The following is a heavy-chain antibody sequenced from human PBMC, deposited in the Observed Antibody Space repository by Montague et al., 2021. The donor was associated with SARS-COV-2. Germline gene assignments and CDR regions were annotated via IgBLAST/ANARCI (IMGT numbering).Heavy chain of an antibody. D-gene: IGHD3-9*01. V-gene: IGHV3-33*01. CDR1: GFPFSSYG. Sequence: CLRLSCAASGFPFSSYGMHWVRQAPGKGLEWVAVIWYDGSNKYYADSVKGRFTISRDNSKNTLYLQMDSLRAEDTAVYYCARDYPRGDILTVYYYYMDVWGKGTTVTVSS. CDR3: ARDYPRGDILTVYYYYMDV. CDR2: IWYDGSNK. J-gene: IGHJ6*03.